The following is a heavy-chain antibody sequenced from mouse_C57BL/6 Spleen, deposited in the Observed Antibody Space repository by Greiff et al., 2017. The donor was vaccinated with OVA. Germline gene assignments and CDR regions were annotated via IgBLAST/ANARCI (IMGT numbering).Heavy chain of an antibody. Sequence: VQLQQSGAELVRPGTSVKVSCKASGYAFTNYLIEWVKQRPGQGLEWIGVINTGSGGTKYNEKFKGKATLTADKSSSTAYMQLSSLTSEDSAVYCCARVIYYGTSYYFDYWGQGTTLTVSS. J-gene: IGHJ2*01. D-gene: IGHD2-1*01. CDR2: INTGSGGT. V-gene: IGHV1-54*01. CDR1: GYAFTNYL. CDR3: ARVIYYGTSYYFDY.